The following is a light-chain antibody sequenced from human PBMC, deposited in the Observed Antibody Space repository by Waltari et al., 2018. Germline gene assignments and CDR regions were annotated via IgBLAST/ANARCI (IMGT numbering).Light chain of an antibody. V-gene: IGKV3-11*01. CDR2: DIF. CDR1: QSVSGN. Sequence: EIVLTQSPVTLSLSPGERATLTCRADQSVSGNLAWYQHKPGQAPRLLIYDIFNRATGIPARFSGSGSGTDFTLTISSLEPEDFATYYCHQRGGWPSTFCQGTRVEIK. J-gene: IGKJ1*01. CDR3: HQRGGWPST.